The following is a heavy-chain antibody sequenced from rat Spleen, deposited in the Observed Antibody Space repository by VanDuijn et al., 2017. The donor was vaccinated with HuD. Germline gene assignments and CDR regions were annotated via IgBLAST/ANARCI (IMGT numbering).Heavy chain of an antibody. V-gene: IGHV5-29*01. Sequence: EVQLVESDGGLVQPGRSLKLSCAASGFTFSDYYMAWVRQAPTKGLEWVATLSYDGTSIYYRDSVKGRFTISRDTAQNTLYLQMNSLRSEETATYYCAREGNSGYYFDYWGQGVMVTVSS. CDR3: AREGNSGYYFDY. D-gene: IGHD4-3*01. CDR2: LSYDGTSI. J-gene: IGHJ2*01. CDR1: GFTFSDYY.